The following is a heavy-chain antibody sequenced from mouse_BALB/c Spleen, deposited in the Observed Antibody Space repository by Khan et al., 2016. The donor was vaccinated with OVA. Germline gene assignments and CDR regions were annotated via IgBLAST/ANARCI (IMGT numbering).Heavy chain of an antibody. V-gene: IGHV2-6-1*01. J-gene: IGHJ4*01. Sequence: VQLQESGPGLVAPSQSLSITCTISGFSLTNYGIHWVRQPPGKGLEWLVVIWSDGSTTYNSDLKSRLSISKDNSKSQVFLKMNSLQTDDTAMYYCARQPYYHYYIMDDWGQGTSVTVSS. CDR2: IWSDGST. CDR3: ARQPYYHYYIMDD. D-gene: IGHD2-10*01. CDR1: GFSLTNYG.